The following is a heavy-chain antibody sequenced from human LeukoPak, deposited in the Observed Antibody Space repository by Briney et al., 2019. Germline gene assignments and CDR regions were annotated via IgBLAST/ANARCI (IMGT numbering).Heavy chain of an antibody. J-gene: IGHJ6*02. D-gene: IGHD3-10*01. CDR1: GFTVSSTY. V-gene: IGHV3-66*01. CDR2: IYSGGRT. CDR3: ARSPGSGSYYNPRHYYGMDV. Sequence: GFLRLSCAASGFTVSSTYMCWVRQAPGEGLEWVSVIYSGGRTYYADSVKGRFTISRDNSKNTLYLQMNSLRAEDTAVYYCARSPGSGSYYNPRHYYGMDVWGQGTTVTVSS.